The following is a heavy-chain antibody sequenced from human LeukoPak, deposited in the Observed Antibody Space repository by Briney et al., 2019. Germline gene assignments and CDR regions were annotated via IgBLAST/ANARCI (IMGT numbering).Heavy chain of an antibody. CDR3: AKDISSGYYFDDY. V-gene: IGHV3-23*01. Sequence: GGSLRLSCAASGFTFSSYAMSWVRQAPGKRLEWVSAISGSGGSTYYADSVKGRFTISRDNSKNTLYLQMNSLRAEDTAVYYCAKDISSGYYFDDYWGQGTLVTVSS. CDR1: GFTFSSYA. D-gene: IGHD3-22*01. CDR2: ISGSGGST. J-gene: IGHJ4*02.